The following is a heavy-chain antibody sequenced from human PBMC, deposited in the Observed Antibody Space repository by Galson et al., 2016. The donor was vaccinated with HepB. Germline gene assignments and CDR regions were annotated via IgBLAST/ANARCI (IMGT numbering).Heavy chain of an antibody. V-gene: IGHV3-33*01. Sequence: SLRLSCAASGFSFSGHGMHWLRQAPGKGLEWVAAIWHDGTNENYAASVKGRYSISRDNSKSMLYLQMHSPRAEDIGVYYCARVRSSSWFDSWGQGTLVTVS. J-gene: IGHJ5*01. CDR1: GFSFSGHG. CDR3: ARVRSSSWFDS. CDR2: IWHDGTNE. D-gene: IGHD6-13*01.